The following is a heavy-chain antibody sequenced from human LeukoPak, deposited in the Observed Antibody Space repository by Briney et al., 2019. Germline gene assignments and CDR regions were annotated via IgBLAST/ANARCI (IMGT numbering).Heavy chain of an antibody. Sequence: ASVKVSCKVSGYTLTELSMHWVRQAPGKGLEWMGGFDPEDGETIYAQKFQGRVTMTEDTSTDTAYMELSSLRSEDTAVYYCATGNPIVPAAPEGLYYYGMDVWGQGTTVTVSS. CDR3: ATGNPIVPAAPEGLYYYGMDV. CDR1: GYTLTELS. V-gene: IGHV1-24*01. J-gene: IGHJ6*02. D-gene: IGHD2-2*01. CDR2: FDPEDGET.